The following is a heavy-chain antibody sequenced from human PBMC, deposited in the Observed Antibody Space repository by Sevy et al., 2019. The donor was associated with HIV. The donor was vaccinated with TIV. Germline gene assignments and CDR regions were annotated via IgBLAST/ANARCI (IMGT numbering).Heavy chain of an antibody. CDR1: GFTFSSYG. CDR3: AKDQGWNPFDS. CDR2: IRYDGSEK. J-gene: IGHJ4*02. V-gene: IGHV3-30*02. Sequence: GGSLRLSCGASGFTFSSYGMHWVRQAPGKGLEWMAFIRYDGSEKYYADSVRGRFTISRDNSKNTLYLQLNSLRAEDTAVYYCAKDQGWNPFDSWGQGTLVTVSS. D-gene: IGHD1-1*01.